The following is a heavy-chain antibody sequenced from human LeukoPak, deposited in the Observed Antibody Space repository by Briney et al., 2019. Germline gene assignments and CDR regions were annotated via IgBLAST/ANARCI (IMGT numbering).Heavy chain of an antibody. D-gene: IGHD4-23*01. J-gene: IGHJ4*02. Sequence: ASVKVSCKASGYTFTGNYMHWVRQAPGQGLEWMGWINPNSGAPNYAQKFQGRVTMTRETSISTAYMELNRMRSDDTAVYYCACRAGGNSDFDYWGQGTLVTVSS. CDR3: ACRAGGNSDFDY. CDR2: INPNSGAP. V-gene: IGHV1-2*02. CDR1: GYTFTGNY.